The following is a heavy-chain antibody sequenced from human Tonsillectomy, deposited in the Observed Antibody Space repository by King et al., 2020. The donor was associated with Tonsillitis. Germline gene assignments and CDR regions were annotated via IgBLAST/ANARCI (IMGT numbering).Heavy chain of an antibody. J-gene: IGHJ4*02. Sequence: VQLVESGGGLVQPGGSLRLSCAASGFTFSSYAMSWVRQAPGKGLEWVSVCSYSGGITYYADSVKGRFTISRDNSKTTRYLQMNSLRAEDTAVYYCAKEPYDTSGYYSDYWGQGTLVTVSS. V-gene: IGHV3-23*04. D-gene: IGHD3-22*01. CDR1: GFTFSSYA. CDR2: CSYSGGIT. CDR3: AKEPYDTSGYYSDY.